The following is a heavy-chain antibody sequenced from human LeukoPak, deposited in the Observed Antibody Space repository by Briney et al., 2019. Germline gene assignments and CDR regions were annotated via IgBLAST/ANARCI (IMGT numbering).Heavy chain of an antibody. CDR1: GYTFTSYD. CDR3: ARTYIVATSNFDY. V-gene: IGHV1-8*01. CDR2: MNPNSGTT. J-gene: IGHJ4*02. D-gene: IGHD5-12*01. Sequence: ASVKVSCKASGYTFTSYDINWVRQATGQGLEWMGWMNPNSGTTTYAQKFQGRFTMTRDTSTSTVYMELSSLRSEDTAVYYCARTYIVATSNFDYWRQGTLVTVSS.